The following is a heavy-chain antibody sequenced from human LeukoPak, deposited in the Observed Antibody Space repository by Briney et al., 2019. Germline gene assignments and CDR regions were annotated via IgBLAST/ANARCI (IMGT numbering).Heavy chain of an antibody. CDR1: GYSISSGYY. V-gene: IGHV4-38-2*02. CDR2: IYHSGST. J-gene: IGHJ4*02. Sequence: SETLSLTCTVSGYSISSGYYWGWIRQPPGKGLEWIGSIYHSGSTHYNPSLKSRVTISVDTSKNQFSLKLSSVTAADPAVYYCAREDDQRGDYWGQGTLVTVSS. CDR3: AREDDQRGDY. D-gene: IGHD3-10*01.